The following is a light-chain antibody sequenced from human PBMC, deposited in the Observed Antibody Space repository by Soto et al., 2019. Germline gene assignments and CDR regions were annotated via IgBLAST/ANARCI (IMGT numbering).Light chain of an antibody. J-gene: IGLJ1*01. V-gene: IGLV1-40*01. CDR1: SSNIGAGYD. CDR2: GNI. CDR3: QSYDSSLSGYV. Sequence: QSVLTQPPSVSGAPGQSVTSSCTGSSSNIGAGYDVHWYQQLPGTAPKVLIYGNINRPSGVPDRFSGSKSGTSASLAITGLQAEDEADYYCQSYDSSLSGYVFGTGTKATVL.